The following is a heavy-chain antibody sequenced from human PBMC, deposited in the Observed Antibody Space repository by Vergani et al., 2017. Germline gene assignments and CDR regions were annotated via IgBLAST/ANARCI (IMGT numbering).Heavy chain of an antibody. Sequence: EVQLVESGGGLVQPGGSLRLSCAASGFTFSSYWMSWVRQAPGKGLEWVANIKQDGSEKYYVDSVKGRFTISRDNAKNSLYLQMNSLRAEDTAVYYCARDRRAADRRFGEYYYGMDVWGQGTTVTV. D-gene: IGHD3-10*01. J-gene: IGHJ6*02. CDR1: GFTFSSYW. CDR3: ARDRRAADRRFGEYYYGMDV. V-gene: IGHV3-7*01. CDR2: IKQDGSEK.